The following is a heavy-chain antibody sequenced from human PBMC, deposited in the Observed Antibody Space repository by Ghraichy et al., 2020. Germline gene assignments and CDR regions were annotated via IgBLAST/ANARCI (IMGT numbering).Heavy chain of an antibody. D-gene: IGHD6-13*01. Sequence: PETLSLTCTVSGGSISSYYWSWIRQPPGKGLEWIGYVYYSGNTNYNPSLKSRVTISLDTSKNQFSLNLTSVTAADTAVYYCARSYGSSWYTYSFDYWGQGTLVTVSS. CDR1: GGSISSYY. CDR3: ARSYGSSWYTYSFDY. V-gene: IGHV4-59*01. J-gene: IGHJ4*02. CDR2: VYYSGNT.